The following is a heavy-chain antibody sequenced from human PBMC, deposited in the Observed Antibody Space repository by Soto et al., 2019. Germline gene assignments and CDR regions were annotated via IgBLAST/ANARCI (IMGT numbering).Heavy chain of an antibody. CDR3: ARVRSSGYYQNWFDP. Sequence: SETLSLTCTVSGGSISSYYWSWIRQPPGKGLEWIGYIYYSGSTNYNPSLKSRVTISVDTSKNQFSLKLSSVTAADTAVYYCARVRSSGYYQNWFDPWGQGTLVTVSS. D-gene: IGHD3-22*01. J-gene: IGHJ5*02. V-gene: IGHV4-59*01. CDR2: IYYSGST. CDR1: GGSISSYY.